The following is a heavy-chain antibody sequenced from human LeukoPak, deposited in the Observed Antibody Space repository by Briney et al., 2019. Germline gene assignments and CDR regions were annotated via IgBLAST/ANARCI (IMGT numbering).Heavy chain of an antibody. Sequence: ATVKVSCKASGYTFTSYAISWVRQAPGQGLEWMGWISGYNGNKKYAQKVQGRVTMTTDTPTSTAYMELRSLRSDDTAVYYCARGYSYGSDYYYGMDVWGQGTTVTVSS. V-gene: IGHV1-18*01. CDR3: ARGYSYGSDYYYGMDV. J-gene: IGHJ6*02. CDR2: ISGYNGNK. D-gene: IGHD5-18*01. CDR1: GYTFTSYA.